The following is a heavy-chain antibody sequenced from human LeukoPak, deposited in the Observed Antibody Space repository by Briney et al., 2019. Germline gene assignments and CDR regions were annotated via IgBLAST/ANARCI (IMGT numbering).Heavy chain of an antibody. V-gene: IGHV3-21*01. Sequence: GGSLRLSCAASGFTFSSYSMNWVRQAPGKGLEWVSSISSSSSYIYYADSVKGRFTISRDNARNSLYLQMNSLRAEDTAIYYCARAEALKFRDFDYWGQGTLVTVSS. CDR2: ISSSSSYI. CDR1: GFTFSSYS. J-gene: IGHJ4*02. CDR3: ARAEALKFRDFDY.